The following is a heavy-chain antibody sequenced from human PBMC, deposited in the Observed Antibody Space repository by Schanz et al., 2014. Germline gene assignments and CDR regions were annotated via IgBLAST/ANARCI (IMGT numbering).Heavy chain of an antibody. D-gene: IGHD3-22*01. Sequence: QVPLQESGPGLVKPSETLSLTCTVSGGSMSSFYWNWIRQPAGKGLEWIGRISTSGSTNYNPSLRSRVSMSRGPSKSHFPRRLSSLTAADTAVYYCATWRGDDSGGHGQFDYWGQGALVTVSS. CDR3: ATWRGDDSGGHGQFDY. CDR2: ISTSGST. CDR1: GGSMSSFY. J-gene: IGHJ4*02. V-gene: IGHV4-4*07.